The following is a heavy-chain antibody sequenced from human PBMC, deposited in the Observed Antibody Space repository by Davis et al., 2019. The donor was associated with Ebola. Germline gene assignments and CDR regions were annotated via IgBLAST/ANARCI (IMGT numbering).Heavy chain of an antibody. V-gene: IGHV5-10-1*01. CDR2: IDPGDSYT. D-gene: IGHD6-19*01. Sequence: GESLKISCKGSGYSFTSYWNSWVRQLPGKGLESMGRIDPGDSYTNYSPSFQGHVTISADKSISTAYLQWSSLKASDTAMYYCARHVYSSGWEFDYWGQGTLVTVSS. CDR3: ARHVYSSGWEFDY. CDR1: GYSFTSYW. J-gene: IGHJ4*02.